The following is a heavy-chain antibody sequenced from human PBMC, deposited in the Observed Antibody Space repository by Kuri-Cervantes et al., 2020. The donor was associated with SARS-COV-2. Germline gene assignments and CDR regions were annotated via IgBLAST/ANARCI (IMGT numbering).Heavy chain of an antibody. J-gene: IGHJ4*02. D-gene: IGHD2-15*01. CDR3: AKESCSGGSCYLRY. CDR1: GFTFSSYA. Sequence: GESLKISCAASGFTFSSYAMNWVRQAPGKGLEWVSSISSSGSYKYYADSVKGRFTISRDNSKNTLYLQMNSLRAEDTVVYYCAKESCSGGSCYLRYWGQGTLVTVSS. CDR2: ISSSGSYK. V-gene: IGHV3-23*01.